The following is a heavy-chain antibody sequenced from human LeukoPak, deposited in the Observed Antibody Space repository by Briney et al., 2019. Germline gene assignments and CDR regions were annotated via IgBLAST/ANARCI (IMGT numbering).Heavy chain of an antibody. D-gene: IGHD3-10*01. CDR1: GFTFSSYA. CDR3: ASDMNYYGSGSYYRVHYYYGMDV. Sequence: PGRSLRLSCAASGFTFSSYAMLWVRQAPGKGLEWVAVISYDGSNKYYADSVKGRFTISRDNSKNTLYLQMNSLRAEDTAVYYCASDMNYYGSGSYYRVHYYYGMDVWGKGTTVTVSS. CDR2: ISYDGSNK. J-gene: IGHJ6*04. V-gene: IGHV3-30*04.